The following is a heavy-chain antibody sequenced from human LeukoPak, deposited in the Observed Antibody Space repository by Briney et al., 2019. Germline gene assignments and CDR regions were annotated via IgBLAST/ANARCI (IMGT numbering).Heavy chain of an antibody. CDR2: INWSGGST. D-gene: IGHD3-22*01. Sequence: GRSLRLSCAASGFTFSSYGMSWVRQAPGKGLEWVSGINWSGGSTGYADSVKGRFTISRDNAKNSLYLQMNSLRAEDTALYHCARVDSSGYYNYFDYWGQGTLVTVSS. CDR3: ARVDSSGYYNYFDY. CDR1: GFTFSSYG. V-gene: IGHV3-20*01. J-gene: IGHJ4*02.